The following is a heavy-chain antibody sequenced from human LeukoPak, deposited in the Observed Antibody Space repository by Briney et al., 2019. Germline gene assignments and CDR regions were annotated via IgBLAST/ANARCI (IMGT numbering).Heavy chain of an antibody. V-gene: IGHV4-59*12. CDR1: GGSISSYY. J-gene: IGHJ4*02. D-gene: IGHD3-10*01. CDR2: IYYSGST. Sequence: SETLSLTCTVSGGSISSYYWSWIRQPPGKGLEWIGYIYYSGSTNYNPSLKSRVTISVDTSKNQFSLKLSSVTATDTAVYYCAREDYGSGSRMYYFDYWGQGTLVTVSS. CDR3: AREDYGSGSRMYYFDY.